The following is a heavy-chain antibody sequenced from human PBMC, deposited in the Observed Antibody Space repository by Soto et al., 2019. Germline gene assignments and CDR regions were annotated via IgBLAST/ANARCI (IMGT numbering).Heavy chain of an antibody. V-gene: IGHV1-69*12. CDR1: GGTFSSYA. Sequence: QVQLVQSGAEVKKPGSSVKVSCKASGGTFSSYAINWVRQAPGQGLEWMGGIITIFGTANYAQKFQGRVTITADEPTSTAYMELSSLRSEDTAVYYCASGSGGSSYSYYGMHVWGQGTTVTVSS. CDR3: ASGSGGSSYSYYGMHV. CDR2: IITIFGTA. J-gene: IGHJ6*02. D-gene: IGHD2-15*01.